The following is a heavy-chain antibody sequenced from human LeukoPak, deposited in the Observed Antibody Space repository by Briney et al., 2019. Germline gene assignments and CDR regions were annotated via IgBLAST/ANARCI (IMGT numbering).Heavy chain of an antibody. Sequence: GGSLRLSCAASGFTFSGYSMNWVRQAPGKGLEGVSYISSGSSTIHYAHSVKGRFTISRDNAKNSLYLQKNTLRDEDTALYYWALHSYCTNGVCYTGWFDPWGRGTLVTVSS. CDR2: ISSGSSTI. CDR3: ALHSYCTNGVCYTGWFDP. CDR1: GFTFSGYS. V-gene: IGHV3-48*02. J-gene: IGHJ5*02. D-gene: IGHD2-8*01.